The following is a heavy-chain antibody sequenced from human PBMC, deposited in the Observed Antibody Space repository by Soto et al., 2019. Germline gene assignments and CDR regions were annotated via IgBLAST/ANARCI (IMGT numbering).Heavy chain of an antibody. Sequence: TLSLTCTVSLGSIRSCGYYCVWVLQSPMSFRKWIGNIYYSGSTYYNPSLKSRLTISVDTSKNQFSLNLSSVTAADTAVYYCARDRLMATAGTARHYFGLDVWGQGTTVTVSS. CDR2: IYYSGST. CDR1: LGSIRSCGYY. V-gene: IGHV4-31*03. D-gene: IGHD5-18*01. J-gene: IGHJ6*02. CDR3: ARDRLMATAGTARHYFGLDV.